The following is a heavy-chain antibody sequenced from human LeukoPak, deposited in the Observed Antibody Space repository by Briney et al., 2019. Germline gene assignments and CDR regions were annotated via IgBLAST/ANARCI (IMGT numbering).Heavy chain of an antibody. J-gene: IGHJ4*02. D-gene: IGHD5-18*01. CDR1: GFTFSSYA. Sequence: PGGSLRLSCAASGFTFSSYAMSWVRQAPGKGLEWVANIKQDGSEKYYVDSVKGRFTISRDNAKNSLYLQMNSLRAEDTAVYYCARDRGYSYYWGQGTLVTVSS. V-gene: IGHV3-7*01. CDR3: ARDRGYSYY. CDR2: IKQDGSEK.